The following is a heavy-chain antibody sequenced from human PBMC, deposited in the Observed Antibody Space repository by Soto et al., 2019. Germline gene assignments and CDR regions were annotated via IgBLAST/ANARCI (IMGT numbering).Heavy chain of an antibody. CDR1: GFTFGDYA. CDR3: TRVGTHYCTARTCYPTDFDY. CDR2: IRSKAYGGTA. J-gene: IGHJ4*02. D-gene: IGHD2-15*01. V-gene: IGHV3-49*03. Sequence: GGSLRLSCTASGFTFGDYALSWFRQAPGKGLEWVGFIRSKAYGGTAEYAASVKGRFTISRDDSKSIAYLQMNSLKTEDTAVYYCTRVGTHYCTARTCYPTDFDYWGQGTLVTVSS.